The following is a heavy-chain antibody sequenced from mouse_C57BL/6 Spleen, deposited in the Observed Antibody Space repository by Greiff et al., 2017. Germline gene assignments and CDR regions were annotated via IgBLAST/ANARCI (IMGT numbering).Heavy chain of an antibody. CDR3: ARKDFGY. Sequence: QVQLQQPGAELVRPGTSVKLSCKASGYTFTSYWMHWVKQRPGQGLEWIGVIDPSDSYTNYNQKFKGKATLTVDTSSSTAYMQLSSLTSDDSAVYYCARKDFGYWGQGTTLTVSS. CDR1: GYTFTSYW. J-gene: IGHJ2*01. CDR2: IDPSDSYT. V-gene: IGHV1-59*01.